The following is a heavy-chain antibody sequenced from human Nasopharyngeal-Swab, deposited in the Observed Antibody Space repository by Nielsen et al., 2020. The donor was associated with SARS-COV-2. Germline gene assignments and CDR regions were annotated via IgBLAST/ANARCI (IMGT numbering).Heavy chain of an antibody. J-gene: IGHJ1*01. V-gene: IGHV1-46*01. CDR2: INPSGGST. D-gene: IGHD3-10*01. CDR3: ASGYGSGRGKCFQH. Sequence: WVRQAPGQGLEWMGIINPSGGSTSYAQKFQGRVTMTRDTSTSTVYMELSSLRSEDTAVYYCASGYGSGRGKCFQHWGQGTLVTVSS.